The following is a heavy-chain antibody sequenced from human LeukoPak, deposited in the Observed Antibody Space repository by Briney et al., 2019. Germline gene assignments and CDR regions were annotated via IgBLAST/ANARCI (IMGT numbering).Heavy chain of an antibody. CDR3: ASFYCSGGSCYQYFSYYYMDV. CDR2: IYYSAST. CDR1: GGSISSRSYY. Sequence: SETLSLTCTVSGGSISSRSYYWGWIRQPPGKGREGIGSIYYSASTYYNPSLQVRVTISVYTSKNQLSPKLTSVTDADTAVYYCASFYCSGGSCYQYFSYYYMDVWGKGPTVTISS. J-gene: IGHJ6*03. D-gene: IGHD2-15*01. V-gene: IGHV4-39*01.